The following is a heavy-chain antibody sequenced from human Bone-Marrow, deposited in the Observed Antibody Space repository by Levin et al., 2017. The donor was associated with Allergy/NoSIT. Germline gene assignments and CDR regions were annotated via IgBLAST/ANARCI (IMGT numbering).Heavy chain of an antibody. CDR2: IKHDGSEK. CDR1: GLTLRAYW. D-gene: IGHD3/OR15-3a*01. CDR3: ATELSLRTIDV. J-gene: IGHJ3*01. Sequence: GGSLRLSCTASGLTLRAYWVNWVRQAPGKGLEWVANIKHDGSEKNYLDSVKGRFTISRDNAENSFDLQMNSLRVEDTAVYYCATELSLRTIDVWGLGTTVTVSS. V-gene: IGHV3-7*01.